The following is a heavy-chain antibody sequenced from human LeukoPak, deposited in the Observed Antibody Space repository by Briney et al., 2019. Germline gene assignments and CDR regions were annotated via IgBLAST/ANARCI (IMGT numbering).Heavy chain of an antibody. D-gene: IGHD4-17*01. CDR1: GYTFTGYY. CDR3: ARDVDGDQNWFGP. J-gene: IGHJ5*02. V-gene: IGHV1-2*02. CDR2: INPNSGGT. Sequence: ASVKVSCKASGYTFTGYYMHWVRQAPGQGLEWMGWINPNSGGTNYAQKFQGRVTMTRDTSISTAYMELSRLRSDDTAVYYCARDVDGDQNWFGPWGQGTLVTVSS.